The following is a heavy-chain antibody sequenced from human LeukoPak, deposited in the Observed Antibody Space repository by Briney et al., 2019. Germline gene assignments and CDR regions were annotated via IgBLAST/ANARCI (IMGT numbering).Heavy chain of an antibody. CDR3: ARDEWVCSGGSCYPLLYYYYGMDV. J-gene: IGHJ6*02. CDR1: GFTFSSYA. Sequence: HPGGSLRLSCAASGFTFSSYAMHWVRQAPGKGLEWVAVISYDGSNKYYADSVKGRFTISRDNSKNTLYLQMNSLRAEDTAVYYCARDEWVCSGGSCYPLLYYYYGMDVWGQGTTVTVSS. D-gene: IGHD2-15*01. V-gene: IGHV3-30*04. CDR2: ISYDGSNK.